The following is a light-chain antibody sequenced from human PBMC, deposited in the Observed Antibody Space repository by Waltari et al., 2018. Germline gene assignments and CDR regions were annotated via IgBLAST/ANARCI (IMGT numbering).Light chain of an antibody. CDR1: QSITNY. J-gene: IGKJ3*01. CDR3: RQTYSTLMFS. Sequence: DIQMTQSPSSLSASVGDRVTMTCRASQSITNYLSWYQHKLGEAPNILFYDASTLVSGVPSRFNGSGSGTEFTRTISSLQPEDLATYYCRQTYSTLMFSFGPGTKVDL. CDR2: DAS. V-gene: IGKV1-39*01.